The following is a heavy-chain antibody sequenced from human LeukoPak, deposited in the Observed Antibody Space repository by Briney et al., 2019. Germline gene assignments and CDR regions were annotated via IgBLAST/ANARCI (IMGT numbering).Heavy chain of an antibody. CDR1: GGTFSSYA. CDR2: IIPIFGTA. D-gene: IGHD6-19*01. CDR3: ARERRPGIAVAAQNFDY. J-gene: IGHJ4*02. Sequence: SVKVSCKASGGTFSSYAISWVRQAPGQGLGWMGGIIPIFGTANYAQNFQGRVTITADKSTSTAYMELSSLRSEDTAVYYCARERRPGIAVAAQNFDYWGQGTLVTVSS. V-gene: IGHV1-69*06.